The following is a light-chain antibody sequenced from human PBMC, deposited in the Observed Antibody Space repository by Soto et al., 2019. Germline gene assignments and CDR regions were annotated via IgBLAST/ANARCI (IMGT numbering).Light chain of an antibody. Sequence: DIPLTQSPSFLSASVGDRVTITCRASQGISSYLAWYQQKPGTAPKLLIYSASTLQSGVPSRFSGRGSGTEFTLTISSLQPEDFATYYCQQLNDYPITFGQGTRLEIK. CDR1: QGISSY. V-gene: IGKV1-9*01. CDR3: QQLNDYPIT. J-gene: IGKJ5*01. CDR2: SAS.